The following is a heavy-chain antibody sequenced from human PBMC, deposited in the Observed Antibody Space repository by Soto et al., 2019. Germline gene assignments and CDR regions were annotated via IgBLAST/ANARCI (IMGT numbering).Heavy chain of an antibody. Sequence: QVQLVQSGAEVKKPGASVKVSCKASGYTFTDYYIHWVRQAPGQGLEWMGWVNPNSGGTKYAQKFQGRVTITRDTSIITAYMELSSLRSDDTAVYYCALRHSNGMDVWGQGTTVTVSS. CDR1: GYTFTDYY. D-gene: IGHD3-9*01. J-gene: IGHJ6*02. V-gene: IGHV1-2*02. CDR2: VNPNSGGT. CDR3: ALRHSNGMDV.